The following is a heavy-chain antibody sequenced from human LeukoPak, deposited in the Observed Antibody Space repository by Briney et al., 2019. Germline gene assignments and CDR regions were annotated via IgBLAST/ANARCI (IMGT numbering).Heavy chain of an antibody. J-gene: IGHJ5*02. D-gene: IGHD3-3*01. CDR2: INSSGGST. CDR1: GFTFSNYA. CDR3: EPPLQFLES. V-gene: IGHV3-23*01. Sequence: PGGSLRLSCAASGFTFSNYAMSWVRQAPGKGLEWVSTINSSGGSTYYAASVKGRFTISRDNSKNTLYLQMNSLRAEDTAVYYCEPPLQFLESWGQGTLVIVSS.